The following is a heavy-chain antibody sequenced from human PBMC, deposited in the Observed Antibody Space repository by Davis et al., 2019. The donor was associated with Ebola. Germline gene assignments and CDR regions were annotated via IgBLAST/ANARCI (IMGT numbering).Heavy chain of an antibody. J-gene: IGHJ6*02. V-gene: IGHV1-18*01. Sequence: AASVKVSCKASGGTFSSYAISWVRQAPGQGLEWMGWISAYNGNTNYAQKLQGRVTMTTDTSTSTAYMELRSLRSDDTAVYYCARGRYSSSWQINYYGMDVWGQGTTVTVSS. CDR3: ARGRYSSSWQINYYGMDV. D-gene: IGHD6-13*01. CDR2: ISAYNGNT. CDR1: GGTFSSYA.